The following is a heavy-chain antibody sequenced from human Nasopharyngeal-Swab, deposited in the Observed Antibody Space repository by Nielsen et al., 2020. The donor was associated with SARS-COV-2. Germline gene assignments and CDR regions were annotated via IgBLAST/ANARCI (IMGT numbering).Heavy chain of an antibody. V-gene: IGHV4-34*01. CDR2: INHSGST. CDR3: ARDYYYDSSVFDY. J-gene: IGHJ4*02. Sequence: SETLSLTRAVSGGSFSGYYWSWIRQPPGKGLEWIGEINHSGSTNYNPSLKSRVTISVDTSKNQFSLKLSSVTAADTAVYYCARDYYYDSSVFDYWGQGTLVTVSS. CDR1: GGSFSGYY. D-gene: IGHD3-22*01.